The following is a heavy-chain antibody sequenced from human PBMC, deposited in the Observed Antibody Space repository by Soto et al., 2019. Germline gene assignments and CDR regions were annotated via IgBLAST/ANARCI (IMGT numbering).Heavy chain of an antibody. CDR1: GGSISSSSYY. D-gene: IGHD5-18*01. CDR2: IYYSGST. CDR3: ARGRGYSYGLDP. V-gene: IGHV4-39*01. Sequence: SETLSLTCTVSGGSISSSSYYWGWIRQPPGKGLEWIGSIYYSGSTYYNPSLKSRVTISVDTSKKQFSLKLSSVTAADTAVYYCARGRGYSYGLDPWGQGTLVTVSS. J-gene: IGHJ5*02.